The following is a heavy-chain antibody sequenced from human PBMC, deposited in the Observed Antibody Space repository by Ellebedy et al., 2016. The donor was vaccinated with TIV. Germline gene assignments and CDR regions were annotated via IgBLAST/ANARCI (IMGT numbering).Heavy chain of an antibody. D-gene: IGHD3-22*01. CDR3: ARAGYYYYDSSGYRDYYMDV. CDR1: GFTFSSYG. CDR2: IWYDGSNK. V-gene: IGHV3-33*01. Sequence: GGSLRLSXAASGFTFSSYGMHWVRQAPGKGLEWVAIIWYDGSNKYYADSVKGRFTISRDNSKNTLYLQMNNLRAEDTAVYYCARAGYYYYDSSGYRDYYMDVWGKGTTVTVSS. J-gene: IGHJ6*03.